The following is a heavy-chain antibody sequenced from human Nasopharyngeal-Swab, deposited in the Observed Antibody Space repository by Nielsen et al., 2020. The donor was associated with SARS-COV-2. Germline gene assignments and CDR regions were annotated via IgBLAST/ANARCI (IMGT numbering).Heavy chain of an antibody. CDR1: GFTFSSYS. D-gene: IGHD6-13*01. V-gene: IGHV3-21*01. CDR2: ISSSSSYI. CDR3: AREEGSSWHYFDY. J-gene: IGHJ4*02. Sequence: GGSLRLSCAASGFTFSSYSMNWVRQAPGKGLEWVSSISSSSSYIYYADSVNGRFTISRDNAKNSLYLQMNSLRAEDTAVYYCAREEGSSWHYFDYWGQGTLVTVSS.